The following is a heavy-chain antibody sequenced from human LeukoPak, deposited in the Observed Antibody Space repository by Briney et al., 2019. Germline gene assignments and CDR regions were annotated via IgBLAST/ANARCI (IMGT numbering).Heavy chain of an antibody. V-gene: IGHV4-59*01. Sequence: SETLSLTCTVSGGSISSYSWSWIRQPPGKGLEWIGYIYYSGSTNYNPSLKSRVTISVDTSKNQFSLKLSSVTAADTAVYYCAREEVVDGYKFLDYWGQGTLVTVSS. J-gene: IGHJ4*02. D-gene: IGHD5-24*01. CDR1: GGSISSYS. CDR2: IYYSGST. CDR3: AREEVVDGYKFLDY.